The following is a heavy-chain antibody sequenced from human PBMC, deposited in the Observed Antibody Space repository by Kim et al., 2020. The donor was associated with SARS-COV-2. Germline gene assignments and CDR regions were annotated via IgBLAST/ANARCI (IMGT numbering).Heavy chain of an antibody. D-gene: IGHD2-2*01. V-gene: IGHV3-33*05. CDR1: GFTFSSYG. Sequence: GGSLRLSCAASGFTFSSYGMHWVRQAPGKGLEWVAVISYDGSNKYYADSVKGRFTISRDNSKNTLYLQMNSLRAEDTAVYYCARDAVDCSSTSFYSAWTYYYYGMDVWGQGTTVTVSS. CDR2: ISYDGSNK. CDR3: ARDAVDCSSTSFYSAWTYYYYGMDV. J-gene: IGHJ6*02.